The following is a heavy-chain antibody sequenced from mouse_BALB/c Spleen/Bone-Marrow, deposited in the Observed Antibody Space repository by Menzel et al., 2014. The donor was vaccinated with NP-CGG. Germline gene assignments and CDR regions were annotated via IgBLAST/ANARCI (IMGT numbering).Heavy chain of an antibody. CDR3: ARPRMITTYFGV. Sequence: EVQGVESGGGLVKPGGSLKLSCAASGFTFXTYAMSWVRQTPEKRLEWVATINTGGTYIYYADSVKGRFSISRDNAKNTLYLQMSSLRSEDTAMFYCARPRMITTYFGVWGAGTTVTVSS. J-gene: IGHJ1*01. CDR1: GFTFXTYA. CDR2: INTGGTYI. D-gene: IGHD2-4*01. V-gene: IGHV5-9-3*01.